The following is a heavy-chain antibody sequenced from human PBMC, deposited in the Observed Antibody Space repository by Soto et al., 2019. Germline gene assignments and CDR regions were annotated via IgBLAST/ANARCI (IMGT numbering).Heavy chain of an antibody. CDR2: IIPIFGTA. Sequence: QVQLVQSGAEVKKPGSSVKVSCKASGGTFSSYAISCVRQAPGQGLEWMGGIIPIFGTANYAQKFQGRFTINADKYTSTAYMELSSLRSEDTAVYYCAREGTIFVVVTGMDDWGQGTTVTVSS. V-gene: IGHV1-69*06. D-gene: IGHD3-3*01. CDR3: AREGTIFVVVTGMDD. CDR1: GGTFSSYA. J-gene: IGHJ6*02.